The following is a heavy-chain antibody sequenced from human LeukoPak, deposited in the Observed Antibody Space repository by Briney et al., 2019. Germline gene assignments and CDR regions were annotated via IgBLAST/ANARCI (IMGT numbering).Heavy chain of an antibody. CDR1: GGSISSYY. Sequence: SETLSLTCTVSGGSISSYYWSWIRQPPGKGLEWIGYIYYSGSTNYNPSLKSRVTISVDTSKNQFSLKLSSVTAADTAVYYCARHRTTVVPYYFDYWGQGTLVTVSS. J-gene: IGHJ4*02. CDR3: ARHRTTVVPYYFDY. V-gene: IGHV4-59*08. D-gene: IGHD4-17*01. CDR2: IYYSGST.